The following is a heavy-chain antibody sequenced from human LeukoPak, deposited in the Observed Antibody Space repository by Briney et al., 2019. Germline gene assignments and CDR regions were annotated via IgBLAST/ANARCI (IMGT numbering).Heavy chain of an antibody. V-gene: IGHV4-59*01. Sequence: SETLSLTCTVSGGSISSYYWSWIRQPPGKGLEWIGYIHYSGSTNYNPSLKSRVTISVDTSKNQFSLKLSSVTAADTAVYYCASLQYYDFWSNYYGMDVWGQGTTVTVSS. J-gene: IGHJ6*02. D-gene: IGHD3-3*01. CDR2: IHYSGST. CDR3: ASLQYYDFWSNYYGMDV. CDR1: GGSISSYY.